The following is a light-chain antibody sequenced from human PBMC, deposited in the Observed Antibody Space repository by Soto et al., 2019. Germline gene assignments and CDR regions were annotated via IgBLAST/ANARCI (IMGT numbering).Light chain of an antibody. V-gene: IGKV1-5*03. CDR2: KAS. Sequence: DIQMTQSPSTLSASVGARVTITCRASQRISRWLAWYQQKPGKAPKLLIYKASSLESGDPSRFSGSGSGTEFNLTIRGLQPDDFATYSCQQYNNYPWTFGQGTKVEIK. J-gene: IGKJ1*01. CDR3: QQYNNYPWT. CDR1: QRISRW.